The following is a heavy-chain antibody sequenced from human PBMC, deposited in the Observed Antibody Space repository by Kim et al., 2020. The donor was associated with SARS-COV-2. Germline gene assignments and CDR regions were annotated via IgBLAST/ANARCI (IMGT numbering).Heavy chain of an antibody. Sequence: SETLSLICTVSGGSISSYYWSWIRQPPGKGLEWIGYIYYSGSTNYNPSLKSRVTISVDTSKNQFSLKLSSVTAADTAVYYCAVARGIMIFGVVIVDAFDIWGQGTMVTVSS. CDR3: AVARGIMIFGVVIVDAFDI. J-gene: IGHJ3*02. CDR1: GGSISSYY. D-gene: IGHD3-3*01. CDR2: IYYSGST. V-gene: IGHV4-59*08.